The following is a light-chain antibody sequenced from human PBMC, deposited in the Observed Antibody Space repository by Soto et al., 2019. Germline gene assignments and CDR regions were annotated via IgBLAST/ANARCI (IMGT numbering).Light chain of an antibody. CDR3: QAWDSSNVV. CDR2: QDS. J-gene: IGLJ2*01. V-gene: IGLV3-1*01. CDR1: KLGDKY. Sequence: SYELTQPPSVSVSPGQTASITCSGDKLGDKYACWYQQKPSQSPVLVIYQDSKRPSGIPERFSGSNSGNTATLTISGTQAMDEADYYCQAWDSSNVVFGGGTQLTV.